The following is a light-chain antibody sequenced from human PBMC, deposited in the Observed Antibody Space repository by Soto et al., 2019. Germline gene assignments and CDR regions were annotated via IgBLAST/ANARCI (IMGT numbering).Light chain of an antibody. CDR3: QQYNDWPPGKT. J-gene: IGKJ2*01. CDR1: QNVDNN. CDR2: DAS. Sequence: EIVLTQSPATLSVSPGERATLSCRASQNVDNNLAWYQQKPGQAPRLLIYDASTRASGIPARFSGSGSGTDFILTISRLQSEDFAIYYCQQYNDWPPGKTFGQGTKLEIK. V-gene: IGKV3-15*01.